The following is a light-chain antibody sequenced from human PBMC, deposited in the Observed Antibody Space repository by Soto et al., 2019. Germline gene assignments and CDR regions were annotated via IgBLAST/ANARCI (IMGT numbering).Light chain of an antibody. CDR3: SSYTSSSIYV. Sequence: ALTQPASVSGSPGQSITISCTGTSSDVGGYSYVSWYQQLPGKAPKLMIYDVSDRPSGVSNRFSGSKSGNTASLTISGLQAEDEADYYCSSYTSSSIYVFGNGTKATV. J-gene: IGLJ1*01. CDR1: SSDVGGYSY. CDR2: DVS. V-gene: IGLV2-14*01.